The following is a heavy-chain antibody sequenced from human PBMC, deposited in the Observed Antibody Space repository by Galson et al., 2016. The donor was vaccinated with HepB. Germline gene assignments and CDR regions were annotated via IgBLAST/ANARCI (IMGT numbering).Heavy chain of an antibody. Sequence: SLRLSCAGSGFTFSSYAMSWVRQAPGKGLEWVSVISGRGSSTYYADSVKGRFTISRDSSKNTLFLHMNSLRAEDTAIYYCAKVYCSGANCPAGSYYFDYWGQGTLVTVSS. CDR1: GFTFSSYA. CDR2: ISGRGSST. J-gene: IGHJ4*02. D-gene: IGHD2-15*01. V-gene: IGHV3-23*01. CDR3: AKVYCSGANCPAGSYYFDY.